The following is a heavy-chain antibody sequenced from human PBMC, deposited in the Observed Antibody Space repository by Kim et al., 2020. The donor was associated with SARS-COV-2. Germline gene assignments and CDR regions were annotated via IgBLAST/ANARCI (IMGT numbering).Heavy chain of an antibody. V-gene: IGHV4-59*13. J-gene: IGHJ4*02. CDR3: ARGHRRVSGVFDY. CDR2: IYYSGST. CDR1: GGSISSYY. Sequence: SETLSLTCTVSGGSISSYYWSWIRQPPGKGLEWIGYIYYSGSTNYNPSLKSRVTISVDTSKNQFSLKLSSVTAADTAVYYCARGHRRVSGVFDYWGQGTLVTVSS. D-gene: IGHD3-10*01.